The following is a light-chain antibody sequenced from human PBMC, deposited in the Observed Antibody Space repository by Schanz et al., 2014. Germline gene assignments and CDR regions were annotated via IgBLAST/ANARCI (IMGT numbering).Light chain of an antibody. CDR2: DVN. Sequence: QSALTQPPSASGSPGQSVTISCTGTSSDVGGYNYVSWYQQHPGKAPKLMIFDVNQRPSGVPDRFSGSKSGNTASLTVSGLQAEDEADYYCSSYSSTSTLEVVFGGGTKVTVL. CDR3: SSYSSTSTLEVV. CDR1: SSDVGGYNY. V-gene: IGLV2-8*01. J-gene: IGLJ2*01.